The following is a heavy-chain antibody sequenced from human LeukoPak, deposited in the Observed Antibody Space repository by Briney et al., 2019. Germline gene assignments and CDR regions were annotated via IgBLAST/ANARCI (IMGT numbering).Heavy chain of an antibody. Sequence: GGSLRLSCAASGYSFRTYWMHWVRQGPGKGLVWVSRINEDGSSTSYADSVKGRFTISRDNAKNSLYLQMNSLRAEDTAVYFCVSFNVVTVGAGWFDPWGQGTLVTVSS. D-gene: IGHD2-15*01. CDR3: VSFNVVTVGAGWFDP. J-gene: IGHJ5*02. V-gene: IGHV3-74*01. CDR1: GYSFRTYW. CDR2: INEDGSST.